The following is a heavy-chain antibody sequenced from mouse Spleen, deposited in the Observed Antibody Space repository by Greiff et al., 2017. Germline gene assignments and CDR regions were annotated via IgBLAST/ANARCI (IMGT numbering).Heavy chain of an antibody. V-gene: IGHV1-39*01. D-gene: IGHD1-1*01. CDR2: INPNYGTT. J-gene: IGHJ1*03. CDR1: GYSFTDYN. Sequence: VQLQQSGPELVKPGASVKISCKASGYSFTDYNMNWVKQSNGKSLEWIGVINPNYGTTSYNQKFKGKATLTVDQSSSTAYMQLNSLTSEDSAVYYCARRSLTVVAPGGYFDVWGTGTTVTVSS. CDR3: ARRSLTVVAPGGYFDV.